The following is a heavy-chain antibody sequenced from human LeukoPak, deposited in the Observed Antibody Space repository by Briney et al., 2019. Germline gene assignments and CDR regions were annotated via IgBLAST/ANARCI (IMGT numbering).Heavy chain of an antibody. V-gene: IGHV3-53*04. J-gene: IGHJ4*02. Sequence: GGSLTLSCAASGFTVSSNYMSWVRQAPGKGLEWVSVIYSGGSTYYADPVKGRFTISRHNSKNTLYLQMNSLRAEDTAVYYCARATYYYGSGSYQYYFDYWGQGTLVTVSS. CDR3: ARATYYYGSGSYQYYFDY. D-gene: IGHD3-10*01. CDR1: GFTVSSNY. CDR2: IYSGGST.